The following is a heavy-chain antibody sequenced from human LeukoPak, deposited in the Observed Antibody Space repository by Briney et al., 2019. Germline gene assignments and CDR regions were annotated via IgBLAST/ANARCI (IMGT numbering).Heavy chain of an antibody. D-gene: IGHD3-22*01. Sequence: ASVKVSCKASGYTFTDYYLHWVRQAPGQGLEWMGIVTPSGGRTTYAQKFQGRVTMTSDTSTSTVYMELSGLRSDDTAVYYCARPNFYDTSGYSYLYYFDYWGRGTLVTVSS. CDR1: GYTFTDYY. CDR3: ARPNFYDTSGYSYLYYFDY. J-gene: IGHJ4*01. V-gene: IGHV1-46*01. CDR2: VTPSGGRT.